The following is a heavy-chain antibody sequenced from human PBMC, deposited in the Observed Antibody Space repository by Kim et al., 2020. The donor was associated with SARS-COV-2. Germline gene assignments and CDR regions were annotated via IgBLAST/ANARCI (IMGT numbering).Heavy chain of an antibody. D-gene: IGHD6-13*01. CDR3: ARVFSSSWSRYFDY. J-gene: IGHJ4*02. V-gene: IGHV4-39*07. CDR2: IYYSGST. CDR1: GGSISSSSYY. Sequence: SETLSLTCTVSGGSISSSSYYWGWIRQPPGKGLEWIGSIYYSGSTYYNPSLKSRVTISVDTSKNQFSLKLSSVTAADTAVYYCARVFSSSWSRYFDYWGQGTLVTVSS.